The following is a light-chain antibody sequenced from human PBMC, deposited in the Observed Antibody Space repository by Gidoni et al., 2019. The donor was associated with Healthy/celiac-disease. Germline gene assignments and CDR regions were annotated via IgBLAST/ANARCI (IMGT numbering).Light chain of an antibody. Sequence: DIQITQSPSSLSASVGDRVTINCQASQDISNYLNWYQQKPGKAPKLMIYDASNLETGVPSRFSGSGSGTDFTFTISSLQPEDSATYYCKQYDTTFGQGTRLEIK. CDR2: DAS. J-gene: IGKJ5*01. CDR3: KQYDTT. V-gene: IGKV1-33*01. CDR1: QDISNY.